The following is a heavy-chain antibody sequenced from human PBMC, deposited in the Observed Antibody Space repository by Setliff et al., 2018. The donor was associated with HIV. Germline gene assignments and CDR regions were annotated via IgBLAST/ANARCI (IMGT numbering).Heavy chain of an antibody. CDR1: GGSISSGGYY. Sequence: SETLSLTCTVSGGSISSGGYYWSWIRQHPGKGLEWIGYIYYSGSTYYNPSLKSRVTISVDTSMNQFSLKLSSVTAADTAVFYCARAAYGYDSSGYFFDYWGQGTLVTVSS. J-gene: IGHJ4*02. V-gene: IGHV4-31*03. CDR2: IYYSGST. D-gene: IGHD3-22*01. CDR3: ARAAYGYDSSGYFFDY.